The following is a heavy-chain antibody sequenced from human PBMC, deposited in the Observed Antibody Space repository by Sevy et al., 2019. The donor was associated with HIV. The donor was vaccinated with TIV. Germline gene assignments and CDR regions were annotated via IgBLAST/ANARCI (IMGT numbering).Heavy chain of an antibody. CDR2: IGTAGDT. CDR1: GFTFSSYD. J-gene: IGHJ4*02. D-gene: IGHD6-19*01. CDR3: ARAVAGYYFDY. V-gene: IGHV3-13*01. Sequence: GGSLRLSCAASGFTFSSYDMQWVRQATGKGLEWVSAIGTAGDTYYPGSVKGRFTISRENAKNSLYLQMNSLRAGDTAVYYCARAVAGYYFDYWGQGTLVTVSS.